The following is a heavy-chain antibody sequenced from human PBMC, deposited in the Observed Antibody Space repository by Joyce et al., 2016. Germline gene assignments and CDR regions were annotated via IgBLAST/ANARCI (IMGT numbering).Heavy chain of an antibody. CDR3: VRGISARPGGPNWFDP. J-gene: IGHJ5*02. Sequence: EVQLVESGGGLVQPGGSLRLSCAASGFSFSGYWLHWVRKAPGKGRVWVSLINTDGSSTRFADAVKGRFTISRENAKNTLYLQMNSLRAEDTAVYYCVRGISARPGGPNWFDPWGQGTLVTVSS. CDR1: GFSFSGYW. CDR2: INTDGSST. V-gene: IGHV3-74*01. D-gene: IGHD6-6*01.